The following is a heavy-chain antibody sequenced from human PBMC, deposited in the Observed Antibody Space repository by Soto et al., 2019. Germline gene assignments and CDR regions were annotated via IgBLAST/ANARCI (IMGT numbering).Heavy chain of an antibody. CDR3: ARDRRTVTKDRCDY. Sequence: GGSLRLSCAASGFTFSSYSMNWVRQAPGKGLEWVSYISSSSSTIYYADSVKGRFTISRDNAKNSLYLQMNSLRAEDTAVYYCARDRRTVTKDRCDYWGQGTLVTVSS. CDR2: ISSSSSTI. V-gene: IGHV3-48*01. J-gene: IGHJ4*02. D-gene: IGHD4-17*01. CDR1: GFTFSSYS.